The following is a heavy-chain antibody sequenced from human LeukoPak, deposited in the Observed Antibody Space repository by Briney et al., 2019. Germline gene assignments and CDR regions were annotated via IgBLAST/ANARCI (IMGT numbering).Heavy chain of an antibody. V-gene: IGHV1-24*01. D-gene: IGHD6-25*01. Sequence: ASVKVSCKVSGYTLTELSMHWVRQAPGKGLEWMGGFDPEDGETIYAQNFQGRVAMTEDTSTDTAYMELNNLTSEDTAVYYCVRFAAGPDPYYPWGQGTLVTVSS. CDR2: FDPEDGET. CDR3: VRFAAGPDPYYP. J-gene: IGHJ5*02. CDR1: GYTLTELS.